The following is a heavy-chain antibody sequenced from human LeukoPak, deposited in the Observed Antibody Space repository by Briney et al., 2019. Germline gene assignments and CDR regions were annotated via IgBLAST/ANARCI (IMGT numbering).Heavy chain of an antibody. V-gene: IGHV3-48*01. CDR2: ISSSSSTI. D-gene: IGHD3-22*01. Sequence: GGSLRLSCAASGFTFSSYSMNSVRQAPGQGLEWVSYISSSSSTIYYADSVKGRFTISRDNAKNSLYLQMNSLRAEDTAVYYCARDLVVTGAAYWGQGTLVTVSS. CDR1: GFTFSSYS. CDR3: ARDLVVTGAAY. J-gene: IGHJ4*02.